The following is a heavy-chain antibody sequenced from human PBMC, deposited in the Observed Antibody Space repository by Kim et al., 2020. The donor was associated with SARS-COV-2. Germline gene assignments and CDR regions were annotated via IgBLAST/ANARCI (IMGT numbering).Heavy chain of an antibody. Sequence: PSLRSRVTMSVDTAKDQFSLKLSSVTATDTAVYYCARGGRRPRDYFDYWGQGILVTVSS. J-gene: IGHJ4*02. D-gene: IGHD3-16*01. V-gene: IGHV4-39*01. CDR3: ARGGRRPRDYFDY.